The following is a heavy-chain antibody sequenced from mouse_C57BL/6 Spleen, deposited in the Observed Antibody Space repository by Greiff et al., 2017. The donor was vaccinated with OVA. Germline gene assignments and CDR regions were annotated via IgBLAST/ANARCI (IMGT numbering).Heavy chain of an antibody. CDR2: IDPETGGT. CDR3: TRSTGGDYFDY. Sequence: QVQLQQSGAELVRPGASVTLSCKASGYTFTDYEMHWVKQTPVHGLEWIGAIDPETGGTAYNQKFKGKAILTADKSSSTAYMELRSLTSEDSAVYYCTRSTGGDYFDYWGQGTTLTVSS. CDR1: GYTFTDYE. D-gene: IGHD2-1*01. V-gene: IGHV1-15*01. J-gene: IGHJ2*01.